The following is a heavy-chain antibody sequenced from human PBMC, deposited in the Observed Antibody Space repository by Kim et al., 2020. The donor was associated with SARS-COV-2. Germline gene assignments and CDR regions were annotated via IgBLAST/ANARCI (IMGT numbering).Heavy chain of an antibody. D-gene: IGHD3-10*01. V-gene: IGHV3-30*01. J-gene: IGHJ6*02. CDR3: ARSLRDYYGSGTGRYYGMDV. Sequence: FTISRDNSKNTLYLQMNSLRAEDTAVYYCARSLRDYYGSGTGRYYGMDVWGQGTTVTVSS.